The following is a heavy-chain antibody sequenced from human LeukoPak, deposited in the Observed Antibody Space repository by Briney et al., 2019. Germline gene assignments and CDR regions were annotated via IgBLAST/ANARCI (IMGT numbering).Heavy chain of an antibody. CDR2: INPNSGGT. D-gene: IGHD6-6*01. CDR3: ARDQGIAARLRGPIDY. J-gene: IGHJ4*02. Sequence: VASVKVSCKASGYTFTGYYMHWVRQAPGQGLEWMGWINPNSGGTNYAQKFQGRVTMTRDTSISTAYMELSRLRSDDTAVYYCARDQGIAARLRGPIDYWGQGTLVTVSS. CDR1: GYTFTGYY. V-gene: IGHV1-2*02.